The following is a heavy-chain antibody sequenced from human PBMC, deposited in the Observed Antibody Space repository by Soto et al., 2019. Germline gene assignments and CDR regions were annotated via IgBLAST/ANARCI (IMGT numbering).Heavy chain of an antibody. CDR2: IWYDGSNK. CDR1: GFTFSSYG. CDR3: ARARGQRLTGKLAYYYYYMDV. Sequence: GGSLRLSCAASGFTFSSYGMHWVRQAPGKGLEWVAVIWYDGSNKYYADSVKGRFTISRDNSKNTLYLQMNSLRAEDTAVYYCARARGQRLTGKLAYYYYYMDVWGKGTTVTVSS. J-gene: IGHJ6*03. D-gene: IGHD1-20*01. V-gene: IGHV3-33*01.